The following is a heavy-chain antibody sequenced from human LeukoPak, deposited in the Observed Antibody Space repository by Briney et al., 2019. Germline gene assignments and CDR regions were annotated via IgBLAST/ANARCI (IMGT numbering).Heavy chain of an antibody. D-gene: IGHD4-17*01. V-gene: IGHV4-38-2*02. CDR1: GYSISNGYN. CDR3: ARERYGDYIFDY. Sequence: SETLSLTCAVSGYSISNGYNWGWIRQPPGQGLEWIGSIYHSGSTYYNPSLKSRVTISVDTSKNQFSLKLSSVTAADTAVYYCARERYGDYIFDYWGQGTLVTVSS. CDR2: IYHSGST. J-gene: IGHJ4*02.